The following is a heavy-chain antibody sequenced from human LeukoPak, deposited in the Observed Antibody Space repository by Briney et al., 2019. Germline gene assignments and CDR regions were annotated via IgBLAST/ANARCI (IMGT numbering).Heavy chain of an antibody. D-gene: IGHD6-19*01. V-gene: IGHV2-5*01. CDR2: IYWNDDI. CDR1: GFSLSTSGVG. J-gene: IGHJ4*02. Sequence: SGPTLVNPTQTLTLTCTFSGFSLSTSGVGVGWIRQPPGKALEWLALIYWNDDIRYSRSLGSRLTITKDTSKNQVVLTMTNMDPVDTATYYCAHPLEVQWLVAFDSWGQGTLVTVSS. CDR3: AHPLEVQWLVAFDS.